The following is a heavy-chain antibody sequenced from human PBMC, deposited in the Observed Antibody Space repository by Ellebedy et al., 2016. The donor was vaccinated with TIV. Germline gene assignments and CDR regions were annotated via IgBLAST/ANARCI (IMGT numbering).Heavy chain of an antibody. J-gene: IGHJ4*02. Sequence: GESLKISCAASGFNFHTYWMHWVRQAPGKGPVCVARINTDGSSTSYADSVEGRFTISRDNAKKTLYLEMSGLRVEDTAVYYCARESVRYFDWDSWGQGTLVTV. D-gene: IGHD3-9*01. CDR3: ARESVRYFDWDS. V-gene: IGHV3-74*01. CDR2: INTDGSST. CDR1: GFNFHTYW.